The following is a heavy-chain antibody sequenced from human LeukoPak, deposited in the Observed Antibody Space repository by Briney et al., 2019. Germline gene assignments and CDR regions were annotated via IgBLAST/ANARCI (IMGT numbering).Heavy chain of an antibody. CDR1: GFTFSSYE. V-gene: IGHV3-48*03. CDR2: ISSNGSTI. Sequence: PGGSLRLSCAASGFTFSSYEMNWVRQAPGKGLEWVSYISSNGSTIYYADSVKGRFTISRDNAKNSLYLQMSSLRAEDTAVYYCARVSYYYDSSGYSGYYYYYVMDVWGQGTTVTVSS. CDR3: ARVSYYYDSSGYSGYYYYYVMDV. J-gene: IGHJ6*02. D-gene: IGHD3-22*01.